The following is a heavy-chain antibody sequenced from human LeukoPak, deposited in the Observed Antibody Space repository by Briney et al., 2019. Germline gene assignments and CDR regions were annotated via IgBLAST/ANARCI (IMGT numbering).Heavy chain of an antibody. CDR1: GGSFSDSY. V-gene: IGHV4-34*01. CDR2: VTHDGRI. CDR3: ATIYGDFSDFDS. Sequence: SEALSLTCAVHGGSFSDSYWNWIRHLPGRGLEWIGEVTHDGRINYNPSLRGRVTISVDTSMNQFSLRLTSVTAADTAVYYCATIYGDFSDFDSWAQGILVTVSS. J-gene: IGHJ4*02. D-gene: IGHD4-17*01.